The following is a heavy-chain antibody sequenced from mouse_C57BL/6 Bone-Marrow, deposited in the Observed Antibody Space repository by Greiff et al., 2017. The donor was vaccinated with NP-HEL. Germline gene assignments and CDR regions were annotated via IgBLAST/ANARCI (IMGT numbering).Heavy chain of an antibody. Sequence: EVKVVESGGGLVQPGGSLKLSCAASGFTFSDYYMYWVRQTPEKRLEWVAYISNGGGSTYYPDTVKGRFTISRDNAKTTLYLQMSRLKSVDTAMYYCARHAPIYYDYDDPWLDYWGQGTSVTVSS. CDR3: ARHAPIYYDYDDPWLDY. CDR1: GFTFSDYY. V-gene: IGHV5-12*01. CDR2: ISNGGGST. D-gene: IGHD2-4*01. J-gene: IGHJ4*01.